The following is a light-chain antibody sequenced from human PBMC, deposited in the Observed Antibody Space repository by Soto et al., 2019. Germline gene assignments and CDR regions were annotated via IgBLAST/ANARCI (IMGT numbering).Light chain of an antibody. V-gene: IGKV3D-20*01. CDR2: DVS. J-gene: IGKJ5*01. CDR1: QTVSRNF. Sequence: EIVLTQSPATLYLSPGERATLSCGASQTVSRNFLAWYQQKPGLAPRLLIYDVSNRAAGIPDRFSGSGSGTDFTLTISRLEPEDFAVHYCQQYVTSPTFGQGTRLEIK. CDR3: QQYVTSPT.